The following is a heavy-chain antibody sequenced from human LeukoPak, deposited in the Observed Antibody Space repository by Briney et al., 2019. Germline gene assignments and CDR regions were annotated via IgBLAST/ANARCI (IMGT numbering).Heavy chain of an antibody. CDR2: ISYDGSNK. V-gene: IGHV3-30-3*01. J-gene: IGHJ4*02. D-gene: IGHD2-2*01. Sequence: GGSLRLSCAASGLTFSSYAMHWVRQAPGKGLEWVAVISYDGSNKYYADSVKGRFTISRDNSKSTLYLQMNSLRAEDTAVYYCARDMGYCSSTSCYFFDYWGQGTLVTVSS. CDR3: ARDMGYCSSTSCYFFDY. CDR1: GLTFSSYA.